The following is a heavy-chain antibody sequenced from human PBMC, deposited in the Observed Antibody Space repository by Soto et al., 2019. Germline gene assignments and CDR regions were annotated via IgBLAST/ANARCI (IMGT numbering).Heavy chain of an antibody. CDR3: AKALVPALTAKFGD. CDR2: VTASGGGT. Sequence: GGSLRLSCAASGFIFNNYAMTWVRQAPGKGLEWVSTVTASGGGTFYANSVKGRFTISRDNSRNTLHLQMSSLRVEDTALYYCAKALVPALTAKFGDWGQGTLVTVS. J-gene: IGHJ4*02. V-gene: IGHV3-23*01. CDR1: GFIFNNYA. D-gene: IGHD3-16*01.